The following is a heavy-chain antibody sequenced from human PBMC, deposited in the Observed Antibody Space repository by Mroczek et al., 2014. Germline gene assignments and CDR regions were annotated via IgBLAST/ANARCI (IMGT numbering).Heavy chain of an antibody. J-gene: IGHJ4*02. CDR3: AKVDEPLNYYGSGSSDY. V-gene: IGHV3-30*18. CDR2: ISYDGSNK. D-gene: IGHD3-10*01. CDR1: GFTFSSYG. Sequence: VQLLETGGGVVQPGRSLRLSCAASGFTFSSYGMHWVRQAPGKGLEWVAVISYDGSNKYYADSVKGRFTISRDNSKNTLYLQMNSLRAEDTAVYYCAKVDEPLNYYGSGSSDYWGQGTLVTVSS.